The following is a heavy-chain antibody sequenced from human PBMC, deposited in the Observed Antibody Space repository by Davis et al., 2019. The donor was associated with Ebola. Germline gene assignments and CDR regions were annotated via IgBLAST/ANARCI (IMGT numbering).Heavy chain of an antibody. V-gene: IGHV4-34*01. J-gene: IGHJ4*02. D-gene: IGHD5-24*01. CDR3: ARGRDAYKSGVD. CDR2: ISYSEST. Sequence: ESLKISCTASGFTFGDYAMSWVRQAPGKGLEWIGEISYSESTNYNPSLKSRVTISVDTSRNQFSLKLSSVTAADTAIYYCARGRDAYKSGVDWGQGTLVTVSS. CDR1: GFTFGDYA.